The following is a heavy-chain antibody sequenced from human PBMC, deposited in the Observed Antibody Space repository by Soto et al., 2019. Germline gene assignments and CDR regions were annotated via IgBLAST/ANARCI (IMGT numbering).Heavy chain of an antibody. Sequence: PSETLSLTCTVSGGSIGSYYGSWIRQPPGKGLEWIGYIYYSGSTNYNPSLKSRVTISVDTSKNQFSLKLSSVTAADTAVYYCARARIAARPSNWFDPWGRGTLVTVSS. J-gene: IGHJ5*02. V-gene: IGHV4-59*08. CDR3: ARARIAARPSNWFDP. D-gene: IGHD6-6*01. CDR1: GGSIGSYY. CDR2: IYYSGST.